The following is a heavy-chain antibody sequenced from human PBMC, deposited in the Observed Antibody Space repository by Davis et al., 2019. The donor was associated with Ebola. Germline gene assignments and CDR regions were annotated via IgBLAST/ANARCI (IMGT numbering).Heavy chain of an antibody. CDR3: ARRYIDPAKEDWFDP. CDR1: GFTFTSYA. J-gene: IGHJ5*02. CDR2: ISGNGQIT. V-gene: IGHV3-64D*06. Sequence: GESLKISCLASGFTFTSYAMHWVRQAPGKGLEYVSTISGNGQITFYADSVRGRFTTSRDNSRNMVFLEMSSLRVEDTAIYYCARRYIDPAKEDWFDPWGQGILVTVSS. D-gene: IGHD3-9*01.